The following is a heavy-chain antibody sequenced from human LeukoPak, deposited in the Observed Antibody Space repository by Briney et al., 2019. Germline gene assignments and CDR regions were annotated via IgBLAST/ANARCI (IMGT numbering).Heavy chain of an antibody. J-gene: IGHJ4*02. CDR1: GFTFSMYW. Sequence: GGSLRLSCAASGFTFSMYWMSWVRQAPGKGLEWVANIKQDGSEKYYVDSVKGRFTISRDNAKNSLYLQMNSLRAEDTAVYYCARDERIGSWRVSYFNYWGRGTLVTVSS. V-gene: IGHV3-7*01. CDR2: IKQDGSEK. CDR3: ARDERIGSWRVSYFNY. D-gene: IGHD6-13*01.